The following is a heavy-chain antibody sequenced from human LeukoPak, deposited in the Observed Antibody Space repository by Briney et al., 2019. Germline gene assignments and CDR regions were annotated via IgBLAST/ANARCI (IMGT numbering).Heavy chain of an antibody. J-gene: IGHJ4*02. CDR3: ARGQYSPDY. V-gene: IGHV3-33*01. CDR2: IWYDGSNK. CDR1: GFTFSSYG. Sequence: GGSLRLSCAASGFTFSSYGMHWVRQAPGKGLEWVAVIWYDGSNKYYTDSVKGRFTISRDNIKNTLYLQMNSQRAEDTAVYYCARGQYSPDYWGQGTLVTVSS. D-gene: IGHD2-15*01.